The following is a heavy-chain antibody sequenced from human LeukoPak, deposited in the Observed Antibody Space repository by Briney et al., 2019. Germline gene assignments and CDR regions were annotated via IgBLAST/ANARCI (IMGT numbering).Heavy chain of an antibody. CDR1: GFTFSSYG. CDR3: AQGYYFGSGSPIDAFHI. CDR2: ISYDGSNK. V-gene: IGHV3-30*18. D-gene: IGHD3-10*01. J-gene: IGHJ3*02. Sequence: GGSLRLSCAASGFTFSSYGMHWVRQAPGKGLEWVAVISYDGSNKYYADSVKGRFTISRDNSKNTLYLQMNSLRSEDTAVYYCAQGYYFGSGSPIDAFHIWGQGTMVTVSS.